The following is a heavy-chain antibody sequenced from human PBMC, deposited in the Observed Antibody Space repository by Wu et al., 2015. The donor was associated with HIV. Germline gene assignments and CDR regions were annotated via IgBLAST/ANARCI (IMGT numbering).Heavy chain of an antibody. V-gene: IGHV4-34*01. CDR2: INHSGST. CDR3: ARGVRDYSDSSGPPRGDGMDV. Sequence: QVQLQQWGAGLLKPSETLSLTCAVYGGSFSGYYWTWIRQPPGKGLEWIGEINHSGSTNYNPSLKSRVTISVDTSKNQFSVKLSSVTAADTAVYYCARGVRDYSDSSGPPRGDGMDVWGLRDHGHRLL. CDR1: GGSFSGYY. D-gene: IGHD3-22*01. J-gene: IGHJ6*02.